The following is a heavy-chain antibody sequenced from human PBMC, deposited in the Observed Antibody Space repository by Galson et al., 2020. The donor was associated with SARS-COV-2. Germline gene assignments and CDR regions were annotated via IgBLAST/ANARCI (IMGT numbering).Heavy chain of an antibody. J-gene: IGHJ4*02. V-gene: IGHV5-51*01. Sequence: GESLKISCKGSGYTFPNFWIGWVRQMPGKGLEWMGTIYPGDSETRYSPSFQGQVTISADKSISTAYLQWSSLKASDTAMYYCARASRLKPVDYWGQGTLVTVSS. CDR1: GYTFPNFW. CDR3: ARASRLKPVDY. CDR2: IYPGDSET. D-gene: IGHD2-2*01.